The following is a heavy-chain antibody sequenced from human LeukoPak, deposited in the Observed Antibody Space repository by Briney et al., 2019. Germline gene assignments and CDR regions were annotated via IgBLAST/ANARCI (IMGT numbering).Heavy chain of an antibody. D-gene: IGHD1-26*01. CDR2: FYPEDGER. CDR1: GYSLTELS. Sequence: ASVKVSCKVSGYSLTELSMHWVRQAPGKGLEWMGGFYPEDGERKYAQKFQGRVTMTEDTSTGTAHMELSSLRSEDTAVYYCAADGGELLTYWGQGTSVTVSS. CDR3: AADGGELLTY. J-gene: IGHJ4*02. V-gene: IGHV1-24*01.